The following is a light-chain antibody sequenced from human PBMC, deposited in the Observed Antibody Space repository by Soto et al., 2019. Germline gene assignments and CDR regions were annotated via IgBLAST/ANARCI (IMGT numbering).Light chain of an antibody. CDR2: DAS. J-gene: IGKJ5*01. V-gene: IGKV1-33*01. CDR3: QHCHSLPLT. CDR1: QDISNS. Sequence: DIQMTQSPSSLSASVGDRVTISCQASQDISNSLNWYQQKPGKAPKLLIYDASNSETGVPSRFSGSGSGTDFTFTISSLQPEDIATYYCQHCHSLPLTFGQGTRLEIK.